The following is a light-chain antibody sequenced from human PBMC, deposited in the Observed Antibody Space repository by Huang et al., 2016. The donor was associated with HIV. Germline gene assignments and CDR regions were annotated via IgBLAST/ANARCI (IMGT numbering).Light chain of an antibody. J-gene: IGKJ1*01. Sequence: DIQMTQSPSSLSASIGDRVTIACRANQSIGTYLNWYQQRPGMAPNLLIYGTAKLQSGAPSRISGSGSGTYFSLTITSLQPGDFATYYCQQSYATPRTFGQGTKVEI. CDR3: QQSYATPRT. V-gene: IGKV1-39*01. CDR2: GTA. CDR1: QSIGTY.